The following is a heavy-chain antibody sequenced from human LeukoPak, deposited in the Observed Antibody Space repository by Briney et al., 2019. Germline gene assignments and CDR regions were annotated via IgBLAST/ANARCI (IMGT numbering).Heavy chain of an antibody. CDR1: GYTFSSYD. CDR3: ARGQKSALTYGSGTYAYYFDY. J-gene: IGHJ4*02. V-gene: IGHV1-8*01. D-gene: IGHD3-10*01. Sequence: ASVKVSCMASGYTFSSYDINWVRQATGQGLEWMGWMNPNSGNTGYAQKFQGRVTMTRNTSISTAYMKLSSLRSEDTAVYYCARGQKSALTYGSGTYAYYFDYWGQGTLVTVSS. CDR2: MNPNSGNT.